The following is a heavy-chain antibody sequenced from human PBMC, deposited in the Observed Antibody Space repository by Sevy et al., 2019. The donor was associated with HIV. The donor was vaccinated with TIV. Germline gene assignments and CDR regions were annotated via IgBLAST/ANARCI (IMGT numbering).Heavy chain of an antibody. J-gene: IGHJ4*02. Sequence: GGSLRLSCAASGFTFSNFAMHWVRQAPGKGLEWVAITSYDGSSNYYADSVKGRFTISRDNSKHTLYLQMNSLIVEDTAVYYCATDDRDNSGYHFTYWGQGTLVTVSS. CDR1: GFTFSNFA. CDR2: TSYDGSSN. V-gene: IGHV3-30-3*01. D-gene: IGHD3-22*01. CDR3: ATDDRDNSGYHFTY.